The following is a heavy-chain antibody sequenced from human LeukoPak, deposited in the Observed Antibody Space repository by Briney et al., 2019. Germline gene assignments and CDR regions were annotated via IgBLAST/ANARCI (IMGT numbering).Heavy chain of an antibody. D-gene: IGHD3-16*01. Sequence: PSETLSLTCTVSGGSISGFYWSWIRQPPGKGLEWIGYVFYRGSINYNPSLKSRVTVSVDMPKNQFSLNLTSVTAADTAVYFCARHPGGGDWFDPWGPGTRVTVSS. CDR2: VFYRGSI. CDR3: ARHPGGGDWFDP. CDR1: GGSISGFY. V-gene: IGHV4-59*08. J-gene: IGHJ5*02.